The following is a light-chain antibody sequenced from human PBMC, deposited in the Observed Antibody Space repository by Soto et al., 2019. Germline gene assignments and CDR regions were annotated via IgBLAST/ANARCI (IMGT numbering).Light chain of an antibody. CDR3: PQYNIAPRA. V-gene: IGKV1-27*01. Sequence: DIQMTQSPSSLSASVGDRVTINCRANQGISNYLSWFQQKPVKVPKLLIYAASTLQSGLPSRFSGSGSGPDLPLTISSLQPEYGATYYCPQYNIAPRAFGQGTKLEIK. CDR1: QGISNY. J-gene: IGKJ1*01. CDR2: AAS.